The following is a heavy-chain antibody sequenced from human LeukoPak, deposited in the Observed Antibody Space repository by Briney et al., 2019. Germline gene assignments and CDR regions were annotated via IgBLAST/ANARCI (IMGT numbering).Heavy chain of an antibody. CDR1: GFTFSSYE. V-gene: IGHV3-48*03. Sequence: GGSLRLSCATSGFTFSSYEMNWVRQAPGKGLEWISYVNSGGGIIYYADSVKGRFTISRDIAKNSLYLQMNSLRAEDTAPYYCARGQFGRELLHPFDYWGQGTLVTVSS. CDR3: ARGQFGRELLHPFDY. CDR2: VNSGGGII. D-gene: IGHD1-26*01. J-gene: IGHJ4*02.